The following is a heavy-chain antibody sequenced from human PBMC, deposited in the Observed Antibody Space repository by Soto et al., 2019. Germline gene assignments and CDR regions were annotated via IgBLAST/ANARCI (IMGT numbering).Heavy chain of an antibody. CDR3: ARAQTPTESDH. J-gene: IGHJ4*02. CDR2: SNTYNGNT. CDR1: GYTFSNYG. V-gene: IGHV1-18*01. Sequence: QVQLVQSGAEVKKPGASVKVSCKASGYTFSNYGITWVRQAPGQGLEWMGWSNTYNGNTNYAQKVQGRVTMTADTSTSTVYMELRSLTSDDSAVYYCARAQTPTESDHWGQGTLGTVSS. D-gene: IGHD4-4*01.